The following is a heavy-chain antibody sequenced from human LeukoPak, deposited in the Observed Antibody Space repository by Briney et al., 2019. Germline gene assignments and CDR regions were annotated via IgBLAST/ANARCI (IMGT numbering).Heavy chain of an antibody. V-gene: IGHV2-70*04. Sequence: SGPTLVNPTQTLTLTCTFSGFSLSTNGMRVSWIRQPPGKALEWLARIDWDDDKFYSTSLKTRLTISKDTSTNQVVLIMTNMDPVDTATYYCARSRDGYTYDYWGQGTLVTVSS. D-gene: IGHD5-24*01. CDR2: IDWDDDK. CDR1: GFSLSTNGMR. CDR3: ARSRDGYTYDY. J-gene: IGHJ4*02.